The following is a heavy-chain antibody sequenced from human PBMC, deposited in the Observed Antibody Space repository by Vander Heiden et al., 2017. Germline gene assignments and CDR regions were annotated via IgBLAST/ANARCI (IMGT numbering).Heavy chain of an antibody. D-gene: IGHD3-22*01. Sequence: QVQLVQAGAEGKKPGCSVKVSCKASGGHFSSSAISWVRQAPGQGLEWMGGIIPIFGTANYAQKFQGRVTITADESTSTAYMELSSLRSEDTAVYYCARGSIYDSSGFDPGMDVWGQGTTVTVSS. V-gene: IGHV1-69*01. CDR2: IIPIFGTA. CDR3: ARGSIYDSSGFDPGMDV. J-gene: IGHJ6*02. CDR1: GGHFSSSA.